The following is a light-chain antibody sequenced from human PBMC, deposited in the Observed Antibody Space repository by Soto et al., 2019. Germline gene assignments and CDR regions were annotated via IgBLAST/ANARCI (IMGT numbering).Light chain of an antibody. CDR1: SSDVGGYNY. V-gene: IGLV2-14*01. J-gene: IGLJ1*01. CDR3: SSYTSSSTRD. CDR2: EVS. Sequence: QSVLTQPASVSGSPGQSFTISCTGTSSDVGGYNYVSWYQQHPGKAPKLMIYEVSNRPSGVSNRFSGSKSGNTASLTISGLQAEDEADYYCSSYTSSSTRDFGTGTKLTVL.